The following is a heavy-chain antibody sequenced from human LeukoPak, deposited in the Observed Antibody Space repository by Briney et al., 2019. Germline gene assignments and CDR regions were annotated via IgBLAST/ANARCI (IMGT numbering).Heavy chain of an antibody. V-gene: IGHV3-23*01. Sequence: PGGSLRLSCAASGFHFSGYGMSWVRQATGKGLEWVSANSCCSTKTYYADSVKGRFTISRDNSKNTVYLQMNSLRAEDTAVYYCAERGITMIGGVWGKGAKVANCS. D-gene: IGHD3-10*02. CDR2: NSCCSTKT. CDR3: AERGITMIGGV. CDR1: GFHFSGYG. J-gene: IGHJ6*04.